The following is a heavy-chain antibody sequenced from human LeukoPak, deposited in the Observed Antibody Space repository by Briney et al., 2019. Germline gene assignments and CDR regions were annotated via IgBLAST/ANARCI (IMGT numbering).Heavy chain of an antibody. CDR2: INHSGST. CDR3: ARGLTYPYYYYGMDV. V-gene: IGHV4-34*01. J-gene: IGHJ6*02. CDR1: GGSFSGYY. Sequence: SETLSLTCAVYGGSFSGYYWSWIRQPPGKGLEWIGEINHSGSTNYNPSLKSRVTISVDTSKNQFSLKLSSVTAADTAVYYCARGLTYPYYYYGMDVWGQGTTGTVSS.